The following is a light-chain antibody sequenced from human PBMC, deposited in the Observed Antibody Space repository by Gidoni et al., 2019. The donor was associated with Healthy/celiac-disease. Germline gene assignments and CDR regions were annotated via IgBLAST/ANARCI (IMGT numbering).Light chain of an antibody. CDR3: QQSYSTPIT. V-gene: IGKV1-39*01. Sequence: DIQMTQSPSSLSASVGDRVTSTCRASQSISSYLNWYQQKPGKAPKLLIYAASSLQSWGPSRFSGSGSGTDFTLTISSLQPEDFATYYCQQSYSTPITFXXXTRLEIK. CDR1: QSISSY. CDR2: AAS. J-gene: IGKJ5*01.